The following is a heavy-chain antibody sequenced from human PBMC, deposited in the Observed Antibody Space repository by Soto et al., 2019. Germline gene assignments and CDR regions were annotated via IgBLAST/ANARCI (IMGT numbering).Heavy chain of an antibody. Sequence: QVQLVQSGAEVKKPGASVEVSCKASGYTFTSYAMHWVRQAPGQRLEWMGRINAGNGNTKYSQKFQGRVTITRDTSASTAYMELSSLRSEDTAVYYCARILGYCSGGSCDYWGQGTLVIVSS. V-gene: IGHV1-3*01. J-gene: IGHJ4*02. CDR3: ARILGYCSGGSCDY. D-gene: IGHD2-15*01. CDR1: GYTFTSYA. CDR2: INAGNGNT.